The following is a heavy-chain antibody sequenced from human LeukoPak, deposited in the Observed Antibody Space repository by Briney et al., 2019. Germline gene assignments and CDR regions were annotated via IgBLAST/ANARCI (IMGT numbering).Heavy chain of an antibody. CDR1: GFTFNIYW. J-gene: IGHJ4*02. CDR3: ASWVGRDY. V-gene: IGHV3-7*01. CDR2: IKQDGSEK. Sequence: PGGSLRLSCAASGFTFNIYWMTWVSQAPGKGLEWVANIKQDGSEKYYLDSVKGRFTISRDNAKNSLYLQMNSLRADDTAVYYCASWVGRDYWGQGTAVTVSS. D-gene: IGHD3-10*01.